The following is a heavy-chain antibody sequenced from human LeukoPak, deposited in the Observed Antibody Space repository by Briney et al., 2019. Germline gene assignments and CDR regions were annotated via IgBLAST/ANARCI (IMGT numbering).Heavy chain of an antibody. CDR1: GGSISSYY. D-gene: IGHD5-18*01. J-gene: IGHJ5*02. Sequence: SETLSLTCTVSGGSISSYYWSWIRQPPGKGLEWIGYIYYSGSTNYNPSLKSRVTISVDTSKNQFSLKLSSVTAADTAVYYCARDQETAMAKGFDPWGQGTLVTVSS. V-gene: IGHV4-59*01. CDR2: IYYSGST. CDR3: ARDQETAMAKGFDP.